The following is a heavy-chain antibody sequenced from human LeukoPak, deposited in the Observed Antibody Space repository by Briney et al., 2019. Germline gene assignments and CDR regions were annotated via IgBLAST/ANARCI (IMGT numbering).Heavy chain of an antibody. D-gene: IGHD1-26*01. CDR2: INPGDSDT. V-gene: IGHV5-51*01. J-gene: IGHJ3*02. CDR1: GYSFISFW. CDR3: ARLAPRIVGATIASLGDAFDI. Sequence: GESLKISCKGSGYSFISFWIGWVRQLPGKGLEWMGIINPGDSDTRYSPSFQGQVTISADKSISTAYLQWSSLKASDTAMYYCARLAPRIVGATIASLGDAFDIWGRGTMVTVSS.